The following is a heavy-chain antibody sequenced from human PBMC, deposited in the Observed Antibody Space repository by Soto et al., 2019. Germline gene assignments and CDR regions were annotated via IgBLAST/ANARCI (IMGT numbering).Heavy chain of an antibody. CDR2: IYHSGST. Sequence: QVQLQESGPGLVKPSGTLSLTCAVSSGSISSSNWWSWVRQSPGKGLEWIGEIYHSGSTNYNPSFRRRVTISVDKSKNQFSLKLNSVTAADTAVYYCTRQITGTNGFDYWGQGTLVTVSS. V-gene: IGHV4-4*02. D-gene: IGHD1-7*01. J-gene: IGHJ4*02. CDR3: TRQITGTNGFDY. CDR1: SGSISSSNW.